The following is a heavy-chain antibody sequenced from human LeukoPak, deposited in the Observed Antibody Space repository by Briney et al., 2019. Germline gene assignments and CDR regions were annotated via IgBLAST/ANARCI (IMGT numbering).Heavy chain of an antibody. CDR3: AKTFYAEQFDY. CDR2: IYSGGST. J-gene: IGHJ4*02. CDR1: GFTVSSNY. Sequence: GGSLRLSCAASGFTVSSNYMSWVRQAPGKGLEWVSVIYSGGSTYYADSVKGRFTISRDNSKNTLYLQMSSLRAEDTAVYYCAKTFYAEQFDYWGQGTLVTVSS. V-gene: IGHV3-66*02. D-gene: IGHD1/OR15-1a*01.